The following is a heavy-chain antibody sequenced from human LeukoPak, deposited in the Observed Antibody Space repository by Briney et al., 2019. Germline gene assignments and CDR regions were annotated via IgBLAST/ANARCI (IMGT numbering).Heavy chain of an antibody. CDR3: ARQGRVVGVAGAGDY. Sequence: EEPLLISSDGSGYSFTSYWIWWVRQMPAKGLEWMGIIYPGDSDTRYSPSFQGQVTISADKSISTAYLQWSSLKASDTAMYYCARQGRVVGVAGAGDYWGPGTLVTVSS. CDR1: GYSFTSYW. V-gene: IGHV5-51*01. D-gene: IGHD6-19*01. CDR2: IYPGDSDT. J-gene: IGHJ4*02.